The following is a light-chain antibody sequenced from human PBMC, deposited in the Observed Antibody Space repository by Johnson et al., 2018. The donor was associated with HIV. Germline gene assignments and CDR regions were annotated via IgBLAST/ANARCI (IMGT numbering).Light chain of an antibody. V-gene: IGLV1-51*02. J-gene: IGLJ1*01. CDR3: VTGDNSMSAGYV. CDR2: ENN. Sequence: QSVLTQPPSVSAAPGQKVTISCSGSSSNIGNNYVSWYQQLPGTAPKLLIYENNKRPSGIPDRFSGSKSGTSATLGITGLQTGDEADYYCVTGDNSMSAGYVFGTGTKVTVL. CDR1: SSNIGNNY.